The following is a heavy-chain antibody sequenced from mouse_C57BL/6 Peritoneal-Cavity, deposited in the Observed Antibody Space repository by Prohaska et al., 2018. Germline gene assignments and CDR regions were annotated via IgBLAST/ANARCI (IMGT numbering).Heavy chain of an antibody. CDR3: AGDRDGYWYFDV. CDR1: GLAITSGYY. J-gene: IGHJ1*03. CDR2: IIQIGAT. V-gene: IGHV12-3*01. Sequence: QMQLQESGPGLVKPSQSRFLTCSITGLAITSGYYWIFIRLSPGKPLEWLVYIIQIGATFYNPSLQSPISITRETSKNQFFLQLISVNTEDTAMYYCAGDRDGYWYFDVWGTGTTVTVSP. D-gene: IGHD2-3*01.